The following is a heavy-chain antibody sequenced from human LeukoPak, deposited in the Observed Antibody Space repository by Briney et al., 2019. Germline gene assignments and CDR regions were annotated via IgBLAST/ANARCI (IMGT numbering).Heavy chain of an antibody. Sequence: SETLSLTCTVSGGSISSYYWSWIRQPPGKGLEWIGYIYYSGSTNYNPSLKSRVTISVDTSKNQFSLKLSSVTVADTAVYYCARFAGVGATSEYFQHWGQGTLVTVSS. CDR3: ARFAGVGATSEYFQH. CDR1: GGSISSYY. J-gene: IGHJ1*01. V-gene: IGHV4-59*01. D-gene: IGHD1-26*01. CDR2: IYYSGST.